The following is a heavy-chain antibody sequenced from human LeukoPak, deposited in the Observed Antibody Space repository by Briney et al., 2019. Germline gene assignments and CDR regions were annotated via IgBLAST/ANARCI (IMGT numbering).Heavy chain of an antibody. CDR3: AVVSSWDDY. V-gene: IGHV3-48*03. CDR1: GFTFSSYE. Sequence: GGSLRLPCAASGFTFSSYEMNWVRQAPGKGLEWVSYISSSGSTIYYADSVKGRFTISRDNAKNSLYLQMNSLRAEDTAVYYCAVVSSWDDYWGQGTLVTVSS. CDR2: ISSSGSTI. D-gene: IGHD6-13*01. J-gene: IGHJ4*02.